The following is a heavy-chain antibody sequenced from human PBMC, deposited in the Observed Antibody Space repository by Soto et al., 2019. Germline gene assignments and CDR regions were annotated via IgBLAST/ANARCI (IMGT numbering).Heavy chain of an antibody. Sequence: EVQLVESGGGLVQPGGSLRLSCAASGFIFSSYAMHWVRQAPGKGLEYVSAISSNGGSTYYANSVRGRFIISRDNSKNTLSLQMGSLRAEDMAVYYCARRQGVIPSAGLDVWGQGPTVAVSS. J-gene: IGHJ6*02. V-gene: IGHV3-64*01. CDR1: GFIFSSYA. D-gene: IGHD2-21*01. CDR2: ISSNGGST. CDR3: ARRQGVIPSAGLDV.